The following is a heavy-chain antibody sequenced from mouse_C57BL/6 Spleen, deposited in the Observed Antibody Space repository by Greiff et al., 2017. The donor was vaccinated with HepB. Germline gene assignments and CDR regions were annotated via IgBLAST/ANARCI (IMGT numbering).Heavy chain of an antibody. D-gene: IGHD1-1*01. V-gene: IGHV1-81*01. CDR2: IYPRSGNT. CDR1: GYTFTSYG. Sequence: QVQLQQSGAELARPGASVKLSCKASGYTFTSYGISWVKQRTGQGLEWIGEIYPRSGNTYYNEKFKGKATLTADKSSSTAYMELRSLTSEDSAGYFCARGITTVPVAWFAYWGQGTLVTVSA. CDR3: ARGITTVPVAWFAY. J-gene: IGHJ3*01.